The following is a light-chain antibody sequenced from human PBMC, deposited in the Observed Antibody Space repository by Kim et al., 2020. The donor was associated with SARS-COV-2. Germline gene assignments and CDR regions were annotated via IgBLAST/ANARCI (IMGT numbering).Light chain of an antibody. CDR2: AAS. CDR1: QGISSY. Sequence: ASTGDRVTITCRASQGISSYLAWYQQKPGKAPKLLIYAASTLQSGVPSRFSGSGSGTDFTLTISCLQSEDFATYYCQQYYSFTWTFGQGTKVDIK. CDR3: QQYYSFTWT. V-gene: IGKV1-8*01. J-gene: IGKJ1*01.